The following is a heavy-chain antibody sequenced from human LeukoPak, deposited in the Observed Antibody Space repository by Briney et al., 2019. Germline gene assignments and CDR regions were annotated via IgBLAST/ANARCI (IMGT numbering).Heavy chain of an antibody. D-gene: IGHD1-14*01. J-gene: IGHJ4*02. V-gene: IGHV1-8*03. CDR1: GYTFTSYD. CDR2: INPNSGHT. Sequence: GASVKVSCKASGYTFTSYDINWMRQATGQEPEWMGYINPNSGHTGYAQKFQGRVTITRDTSISTAYMEVSSLRSEDMAVYYCAKHDRTTFDYWGQGTLVTVSS. CDR3: AKHDRTTFDY.